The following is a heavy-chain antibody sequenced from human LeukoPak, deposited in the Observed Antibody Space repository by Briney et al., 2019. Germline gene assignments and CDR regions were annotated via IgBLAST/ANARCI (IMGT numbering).Heavy chain of an antibody. J-gene: IGHJ5*02. CDR2: IYYGGST. CDR1: GGSISSSSYY. CDR3: ARVTGRNWFDP. D-gene: IGHD1-14*01. Sequence: PSETLSLTCTVSGGSISSSSYYWGWIRQPPGKGLEWIGSIYYGGSTYYNPSLKSRVTISVDTSKNQFSLKLSSVTAADTAVYYCARVTGRNWFDPWGQGTLVTVSS. V-gene: IGHV4-39*01.